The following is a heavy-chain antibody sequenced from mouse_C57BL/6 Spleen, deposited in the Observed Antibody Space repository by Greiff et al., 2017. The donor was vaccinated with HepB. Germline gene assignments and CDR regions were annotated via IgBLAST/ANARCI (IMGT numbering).Heavy chain of an antibody. CDR1: GFTFSDYG. J-gene: IGHJ2*01. CDR3: ARRHYDGGYFDY. V-gene: IGHV5-17*01. CDR2: ISSGSSTI. D-gene: IGHD1-2*01. Sequence: DVHLVESGGGLVKPGGSLKLSCAASGFTFSDYGMHWVRQAPEKGLEWVAYISSGSSTIYYADTVKGRFTISRDNAKNTLFLQMTSLRSEDTAMYYCARRHYDGGYFDYWGQGTTLTVSS.